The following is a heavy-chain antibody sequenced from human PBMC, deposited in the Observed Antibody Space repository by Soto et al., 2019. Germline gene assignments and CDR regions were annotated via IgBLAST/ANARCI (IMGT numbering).Heavy chain of an antibody. CDR1: GFTFSSYA. CDR3: ARDGGAY. CDR2: MSYDGSNK. J-gene: IGHJ4*02. Sequence: QVQLVESGGGVVQPGRSLRLSCAASGFTFSSYAMHWVRRAPGKGLEWMAVMSYDGSNKYYADSVKGRFTISRDNSKNTVYLQMNSLRPEDTGLYYCARDGGAYWGQGTLVIVSS. D-gene: IGHD3-16*01. V-gene: IGHV3-30-3*01.